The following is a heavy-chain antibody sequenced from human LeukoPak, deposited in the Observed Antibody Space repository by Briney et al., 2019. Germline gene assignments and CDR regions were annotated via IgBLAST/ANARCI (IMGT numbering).Heavy chain of an antibody. Sequence: GGSLRLSCAASGFTFSSYAMPWVRQAPGKGLEWVAVISYDGSNKYYADSVKGRFTISRDNSKNTLYLQMNSLRAEDTAVYYCARDKLVTIFDYWGQGTLVTVSS. CDR2: ISYDGSNK. V-gene: IGHV3-30-3*01. J-gene: IGHJ4*02. CDR1: GFTFSSYA. D-gene: IGHD3-9*01. CDR3: ARDKLVTIFDY.